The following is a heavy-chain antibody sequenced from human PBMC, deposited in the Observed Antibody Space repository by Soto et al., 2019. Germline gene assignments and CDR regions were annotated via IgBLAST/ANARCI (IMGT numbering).Heavy chain of an antibody. V-gene: IGHV3-15*07. Sequence: EVQLVESGGGLVKPGGSLRLSCAASGFTFSNAWMNWVRQAPGKGLEWVGRIKSKTDGGTTDYAAPVKGRFTISRDDSKNTLYLQMNSLKTEDTAVYYCTPPSYGYPFYYGMDVWGQGTTVTVSS. CDR2: IKSKTDGGTT. CDR3: TPPSYGYPFYYGMDV. J-gene: IGHJ6*02. D-gene: IGHD5-18*01. CDR1: GFTFSNAW.